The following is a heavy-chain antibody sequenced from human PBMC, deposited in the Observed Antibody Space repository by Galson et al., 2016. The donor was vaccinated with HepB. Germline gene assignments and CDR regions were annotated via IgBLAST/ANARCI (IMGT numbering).Heavy chain of an antibody. CDR2: IFYNGSP. J-gene: IGHJ6*02. CDR1: GGSISSYY. V-gene: IGHV4-59*01. Sequence: SETLSLTCTVSGGSISSYYWSWIRQPPGKGLEWIGYIFYNGSPNYFPSLKSRVTISLDASKNQFSLKLISVTAADTAVYYCARITPLLHYAMDVWGRGTTVTVSS. CDR3: ARITPLLHYAMDV. D-gene: IGHD1-14*01.